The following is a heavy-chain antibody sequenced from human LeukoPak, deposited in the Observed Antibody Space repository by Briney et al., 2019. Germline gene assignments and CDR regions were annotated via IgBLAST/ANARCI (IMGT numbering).Heavy chain of an antibody. V-gene: IGHV4-30-4*07. CDR1: GGSISSGGYS. J-gene: IGHJ2*01. D-gene: IGHD3-22*01. CDR2: IYYSGST. Sequence: PSETLSLTCAVSGGSISSGGYSRSWIRQPPGKGLEWIGYIYYSGSTYYNPSLKSRVTISVDTSKNQFSLKLSSVTAADTAMYCCARDPVKHPYWYFDLWGRGTLVTVSS. CDR3: ARDPVKHPYWYFDL.